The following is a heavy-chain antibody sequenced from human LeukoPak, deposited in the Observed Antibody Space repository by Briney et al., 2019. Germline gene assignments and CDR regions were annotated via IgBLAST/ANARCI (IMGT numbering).Heavy chain of an antibody. CDR2: ISGSGGST. D-gene: IGHD4-23*01. J-gene: IGHJ4*02. V-gene: IGHV3-23*01. Sequence: GGSLRLSCATSGFSFSSYAMSWVRQAPGKGLEWVSAISGSGGSTYYADSVKGRFIISRDNAKNSLYLQMNSLRAEDTAVYYCARDYGGSSPFDYWGQGTLVTVSS. CDR3: ARDYGGSSPFDY. CDR1: GFSFSSYA.